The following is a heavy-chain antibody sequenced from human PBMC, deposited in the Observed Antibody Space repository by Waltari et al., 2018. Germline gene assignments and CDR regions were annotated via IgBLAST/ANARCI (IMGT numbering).Heavy chain of an antibody. Sequence: QVQLQQWGAGLLKPSETLSLTCAVYVGSFRVYFWSWIRQSPGKGLEWIGQINRDGSNIYNPSLKSRVAMSVDTLKSQISLRLTSVTAADAAVYYCARVGDYHGSGRFGLDVWGQGTRVTVSS. CDR1: VGSFRVYF. J-gene: IGHJ6*02. CDR2: INRDGSN. CDR3: ARVGDYHGSGRFGLDV. V-gene: IGHV4-34*01. D-gene: IGHD3-10*01.